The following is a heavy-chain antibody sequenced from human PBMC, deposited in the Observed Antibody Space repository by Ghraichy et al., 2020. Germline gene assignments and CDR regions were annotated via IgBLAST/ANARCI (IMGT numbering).Heavy chain of an antibody. CDR3: ASLYSSGWYGIGAFDI. D-gene: IGHD6-19*01. J-gene: IGHJ3*02. V-gene: IGHV4-38-2*02. CDR1: GYSISSGYY. Sequence: ETLSLTCTVSGYSISSGYYWGWIRQPPGKGLEWIGSIYHSGSTYYNPSLKSRVTISVDTSKNQFSLKLSSVTAADTAVYYCASLYSSGWYGIGAFDIWGQGTMVTVSS. CDR2: IYHSGST.